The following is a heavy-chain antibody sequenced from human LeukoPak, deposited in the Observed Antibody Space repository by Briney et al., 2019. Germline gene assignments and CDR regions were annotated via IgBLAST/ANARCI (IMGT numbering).Heavy chain of an antibody. CDR2: LSPYSGNT. J-gene: IGHJ3*02. CDR3: TRVGGYSPSSTGGNAFDI. CDR1: GYTFTSYG. V-gene: IGHV1-18*01. Sequence: ASVKVSCKTSGYTFTSYGLTWVRQAPGQGLEWVGWLSPYSGNTNYAQKVQGRVITTTDTSTSTAYMELRSLRSDDTAMYFCTRVGGYSPSSTGGNAFDIWGQGTMVTVSS. D-gene: IGHD6-6*01.